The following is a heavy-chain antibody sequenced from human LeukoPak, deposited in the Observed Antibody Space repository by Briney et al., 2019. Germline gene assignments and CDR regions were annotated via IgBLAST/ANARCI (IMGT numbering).Heavy chain of an antibody. CDR3: ARAIIAAAGSDAFDI. J-gene: IGHJ3*02. D-gene: IGHD6-13*01. Sequence: PSETLSLTCTVSGVSITSYYWSWIRQPAGKGLEWIGYIYYSGSTYYNPSLKSRVTISVDTSKNQFSLKLSSVTAADTAVYYCARAIIAAAGSDAFDIWGQGTMVTVSS. V-gene: IGHV4-59*06. CDR1: GVSITSYY. CDR2: IYYSGST.